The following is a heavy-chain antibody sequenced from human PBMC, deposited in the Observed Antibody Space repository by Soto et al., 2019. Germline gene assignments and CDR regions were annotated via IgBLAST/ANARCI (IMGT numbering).Heavy chain of an antibody. J-gene: IGHJ4*02. CDR3: ARMRNILTGYPGHFDY. Sequence: SQTLSLTCAISGDNVSNIDAVWNWIRPSPSRGLEWLGRTYYRSRWHNEYALSVKSRMTINPDTSKNQFSLKLSSVTAADTAVYYCARMRNILTGYPGHFDYWGQGTLVTVSS. V-gene: IGHV6-1*01. CDR2: TYYRSRWHN. D-gene: IGHD3-9*01. CDR1: GDNVSNIDAV.